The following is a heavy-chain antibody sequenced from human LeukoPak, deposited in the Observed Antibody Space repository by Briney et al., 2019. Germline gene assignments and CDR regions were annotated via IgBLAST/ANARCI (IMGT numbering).Heavy chain of an antibody. CDR2: IKSKTDGGTT. J-gene: IGHJ4*02. CDR3: TTERYFDWLLSGY. D-gene: IGHD3-9*01. CDR1: GFTFSNAW. Sequence: GGSLRLSCAASGFTFSNAWMSWVRQAPGKGLEWVGRIKSKTDGGTTDYAAPVKGRFTISRDDSKNTLYLQMNSLKTEDTAVYYCTTERYFDWLLSGYWGQGTLVTVSS. V-gene: IGHV3-15*01.